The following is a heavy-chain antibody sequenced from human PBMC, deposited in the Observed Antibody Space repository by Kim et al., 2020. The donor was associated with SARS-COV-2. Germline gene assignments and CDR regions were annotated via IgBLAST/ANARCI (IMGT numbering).Heavy chain of an antibody. CDR3: ARHSTHSMITFGGVIVSPDC. Sequence: GESLKISCKGSGYSFTSYWIGWVRQMPGKGLEWIGIIYPGDSDTRYSPSFQGQVTISADKSISTAYLQWSSLKASDTPMYYCARHSTHSMITFGGVIVSPDCWGQGTLVTVSS. V-gene: IGHV5-51*01. CDR2: IYPGDSDT. D-gene: IGHD3-16*02. J-gene: IGHJ4*02. CDR1: GYSFTSYW.